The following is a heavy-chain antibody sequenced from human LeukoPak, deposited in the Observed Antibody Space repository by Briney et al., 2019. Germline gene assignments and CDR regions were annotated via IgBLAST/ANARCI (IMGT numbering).Heavy chain of an antibody. CDR3: ARGVRGVRMADFDY. D-gene: IGHD3-10*01. CDR2: IIPIFGTA. Sequence: ASVKVSCKASGGTFSSYAISWVRQAPGQGLEWMGGIIPIFGTANYAQKFQGRVTITADKSTSTAYMELSSLRSDDTAVYYCARGVRGVRMADFDYWGQGTLVTVSS. J-gene: IGHJ4*02. V-gene: IGHV1-69*06. CDR1: GGTFSSYA.